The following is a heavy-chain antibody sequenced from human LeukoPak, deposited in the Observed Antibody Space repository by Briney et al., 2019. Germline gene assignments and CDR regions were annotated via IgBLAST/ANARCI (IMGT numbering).Heavy chain of an antibody. CDR1: GGSISNYY. D-gene: IGHD3-10*01. V-gene: IGHV4-59*08. CDR3: ARLYSGTRPPDY. J-gene: IGHJ4*02. CDR2: FFYSGST. Sequence: SETLSLTCTVSGGSISNYYWSWIRQPPGKGLEWIGNFFYSGSTNYNPSLKSRVTTSVDTSKNQFSLKLSSVTAADTAVYYCARLYSGTRPPDYWGQGTLVTVSS.